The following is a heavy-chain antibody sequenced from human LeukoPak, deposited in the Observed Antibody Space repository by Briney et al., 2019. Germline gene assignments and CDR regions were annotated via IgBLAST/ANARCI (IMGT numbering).Heavy chain of an antibody. CDR2: IYSGGST. CDR1: GFTFSDYY. J-gene: IGHJ6*03. CDR3: ARVRAAPGTYYYYYMDV. V-gene: IGHV3-53*01. D-gene: IGHD6-13*01. Sequence: GGSLRLSCAASGFTFSDYYMSWIRQAPGKGVEWVSVIYSGGSTYYADSVKGRFTISRDNSKNTLYLQMNSLRAEDTAVYYCARVRAAPGTYYYYYMDVWGKGTTVTISS.